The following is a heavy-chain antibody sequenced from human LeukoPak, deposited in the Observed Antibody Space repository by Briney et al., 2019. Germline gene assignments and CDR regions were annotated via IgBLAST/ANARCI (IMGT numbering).Heavy chain of an antibody. CDR2: IYHSGST. CDR1: GGSISSSNW. J-gene: IGHJ4*02. D-gene: IGHD1-26*01. V-gene: IGHV4-4*02. CDR3: ARASGSYSYFDY. Sequence: SETLSLTCVVSGGSISSSNWWSWVRQPPEKGLEWIGSIYHSGSTYYNPSLKSRVTISVDTSKNQFSLKLSSVTAADTAVYYCARASGSYSYFDYWGQGTLVTVSS.